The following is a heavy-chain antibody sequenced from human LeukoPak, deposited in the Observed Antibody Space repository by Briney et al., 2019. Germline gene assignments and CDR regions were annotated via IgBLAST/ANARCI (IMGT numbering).Heavy chain of an antibody. V-gene: IGHV3-21*01. CDR3: ARPTMIVVGIGYYFDY. CDR2: ISSSSSYI. D-gene: IGHD3-22*01. CDR1: GFTFSSYA. Sequence: GGSLRLSCAASGFTFSSYAMSWVRQAPGKGLEWVSSISSSSSYIYYADSVKGRFTISRDNAKNSLYLQMNSLRAEDTAVYYCARPTMIVVGIGYYFDYWGQGTLVTVSS. J-gene: IGHJ4*02.